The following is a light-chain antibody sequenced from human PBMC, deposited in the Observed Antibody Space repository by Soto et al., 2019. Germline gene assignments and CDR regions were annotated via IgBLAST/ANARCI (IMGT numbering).Light chain of an antibody. J-gene: IGKJ5*01. CDR1: QSLVYSDGNTY. Sequence: DVVVTQSPLSLPVTLGQAASISFMSGQSLVYSDGNTYLSWFQQRPGQPPRRXXXKVSNRDAGVPDRFSGSGSGTDFTLKISRVEAEDVGAYYCMQGTHWHPITFGQGTRLEIK. V-gene: IGKV2-30*01. CDR2: KVS. CDR3: MQGTHWHPIT.